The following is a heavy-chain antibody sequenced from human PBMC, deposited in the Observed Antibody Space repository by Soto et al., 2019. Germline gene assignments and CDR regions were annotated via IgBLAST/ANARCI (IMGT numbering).Heavy chain of an antibody. J-gene: IGHJ4*02. D-gene: IGHD5-12*01. CDR1: GYTFTSYG. Sequence: ASVKVSCKASGYTFTSYGISWVRQAPGQGLEWMGWISAYNGNTNYAQKLQGRVTMTTGTSTSTAYMELRSLRSDDTAVYYCARDFEEYRLLSGYSGYGRGVFDYWGQGTLVAVSS. CDR2: ISAYNGNT. CDR3: ARDFEEYRLLSGYSGYGRGVFDY. V-gene: IGHV1-18*04.